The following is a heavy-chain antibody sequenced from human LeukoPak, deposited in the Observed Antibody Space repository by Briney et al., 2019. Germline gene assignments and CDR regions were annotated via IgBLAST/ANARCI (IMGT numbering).Heavy chain of an antibody. CDR2: ISSSGSTI. CDR1: GFTFSDYY. D-gene: IGHD2-2*01. V-gene: IGHV3-11*01. CDR3: ARGDCSSTSCPDTYYYYGMDV. Sequence: GGSLRFSCAASGFTFSDYYMSWIRQAPGKGMEWDSYISSSGSTIYYADSVKGRFTISRDNAKNSLYLQMNSLRAEDTAVYYCARGDCSSTSCPDTYYYYGMDVWGQGTTVTVSS. J-gene: IGHJ6*02.